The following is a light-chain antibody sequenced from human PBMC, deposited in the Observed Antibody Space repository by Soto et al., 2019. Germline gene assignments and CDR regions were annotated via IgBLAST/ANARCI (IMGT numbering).Light chain of an antibody. CDR3: QQLNSYPLT. J-gene: IGKJ4*01. CDR2: AAS. Sequence: DIQMKQSPSTLSASVGDRVTITCRASQSISYWLAWYQQKPGNAPKLLIYAASSLQSGVPSRFSGSGSGTEFTLTISSLQPEDFATYYCQQLNSYPLTFGGGTKV. V-gene: IGKV1-5*01. CDR1: QSISYW.